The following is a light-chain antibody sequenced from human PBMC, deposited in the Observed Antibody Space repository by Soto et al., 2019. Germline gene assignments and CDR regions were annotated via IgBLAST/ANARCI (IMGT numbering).Light chain of an antibody. CDR1: QSLNSW. CDR3: QQYNTYPLT. Sequence: DIQMTQSPTTLSASVGDRVTITCRASQSLNSWLAWYQQKPGKAPKLLIHKASSLGSGVPSRFSGRGSGTEFNLTISSLQPDDFATYYCQQYNTYPLTFGGGTKVEIK. CDR2: KAS. V-gene: IGKV1-5*03. J-gene: IGKJ4*01.